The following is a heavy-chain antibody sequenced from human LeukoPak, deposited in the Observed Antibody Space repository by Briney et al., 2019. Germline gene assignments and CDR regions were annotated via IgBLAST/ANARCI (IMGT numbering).Heavy chain of an antibody. CDR2: MNPNSGNT. J-gene: IGHJ5*02. D-gene: IGHD3-3*01. Sequence: ESSVSVSCTASGYTFTSYDINWVRQATGQGLEWMGWMNPNSGNTGYAQKFQGRVTMTRNTSISTAYMELSSLRSEDTAVYYCARGYLAIFGVVISFDPWGPGTLFTVSS. V-gene: IGHV1-8*01. CDR1: GYTFTSYD. CDR3: ARGYLAIFGVVISFDP.